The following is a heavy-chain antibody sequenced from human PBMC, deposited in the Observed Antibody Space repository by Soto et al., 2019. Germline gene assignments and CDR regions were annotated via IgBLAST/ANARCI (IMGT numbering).Heavy chain of an antibody. CDR3: AKGLVPAAKTSLNDY. CDR1: GFSFSNYA. D-gene: IGHD2-2*01. CDR2: ISDNGGST. J-gene: IGHJ4*02. V-gene: IGHV3-23*01. Sequence: EVQLLESGGGLVQPGGSLRLSCAASGFSFSNYAMTWVRQAPGKGLEWVSTISDNGGSTYYADSVKGRFTISRDNSKKTLYLPMNSLRAEDTAVYYCAKGLVPAAKTSLNDYWGQGTLVTVSS.